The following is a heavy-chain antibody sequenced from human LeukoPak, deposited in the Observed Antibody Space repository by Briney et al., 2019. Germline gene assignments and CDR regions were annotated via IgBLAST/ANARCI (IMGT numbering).Heavy chain of an antibody. V-gene: IGHV3-7*04. CDR3: VRGSSSY. Sequence: GGSLRLSCAVSGLTTRNSWMSWVRQAPGKGPEWVANIDPDGSEIYYVDSVKGRFTVSRDNDKNSLYLQMNSLRVDDTATYYCVRGSSSYWGQGTLVTV. CDR1: GLTTRNSW. J-gene: IGHJ4*02. CDR2: IDPDGSEI.